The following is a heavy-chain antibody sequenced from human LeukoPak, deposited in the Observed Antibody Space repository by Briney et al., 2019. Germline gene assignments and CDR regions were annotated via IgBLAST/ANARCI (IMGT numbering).Heavy chain of an antibody. CDR3: AKRGRTGVVVPV. CDR2: ISGSGGST. V-gene: IGHV3-23*01. J-gene: IGHJ4*02. CDR1: GFTFSSYS. Sequence: PGGSLRLSCAASGFTFSSYSMNWVRQAPGKGLEWVSAISGSGGSTYYADSVKGRFTISRDNSKNTLYLQMNSLRAEDTAVYYCAKRGRTGVVVPVWGQGTLVTVSS. D-gene: IGHD2-2*01.